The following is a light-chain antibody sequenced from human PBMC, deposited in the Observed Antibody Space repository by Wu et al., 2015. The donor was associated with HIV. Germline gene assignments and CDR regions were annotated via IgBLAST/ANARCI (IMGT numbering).Light chain of an antibody. CDR3: QQYGNSPRT. J-gene: IGKJ1*01. CDR1: QSVSSSY. Sequence: EIVLTQSPDTLSLSPGERATLSCRASQSVSSSYLAWYQQKPGQAPRLLIYGASSRATDIPDRFSGSGSGTDFTLTISRLEPEDFXVYYCQQYGNSPRTFGQGTKV. CDR2: GAS. V-gene: IGKV3-20*01.